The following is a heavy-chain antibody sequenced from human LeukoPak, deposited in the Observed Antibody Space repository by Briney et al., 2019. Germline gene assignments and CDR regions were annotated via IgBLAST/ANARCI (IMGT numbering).Heavy chain of an antibody. V-gene: IGHV3-23*01. Sequence: GGSLRLSCAAXGXXXXXXAXXXXXXAXGXXLXXVXXXXGSGGXTYYADSVKGRFTISRDNSKNTLYLQMNSLRAEDTAVYYCAKEVGFGELLRYNWFDPWGQGTLVTVSS. D-gene: IGHD3-10*01. J-gene: IGHJ5*02. CDR1: GXXXXXXA. CDR3: AKEVGFGELLRYNWFDP. CDR2: XXGSGGXT.